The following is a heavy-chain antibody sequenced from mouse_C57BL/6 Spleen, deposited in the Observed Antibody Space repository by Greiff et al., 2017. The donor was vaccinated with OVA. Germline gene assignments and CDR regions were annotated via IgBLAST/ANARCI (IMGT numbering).Heavy chain of an antibody. D-gene: IGHD4-1*02. V-gene: IGHV10-1*01. J-gene: IGHJ2*01. CDR1: GFSFNTYA. Sequence: EVKLMESGGGLVQPKGSLKLSCAASGFSFNTYAMNWVRQAPGTGLEWVARIRSKSNNYATYYADSVKDRFTISRDDSESMLYLQMNNLKTEDTAMYYCVRHQLGGGFDYWGQGTTLTVSS. CDR3: VRHQLGGGFDY. CDR2: IRSKSNNYAT.